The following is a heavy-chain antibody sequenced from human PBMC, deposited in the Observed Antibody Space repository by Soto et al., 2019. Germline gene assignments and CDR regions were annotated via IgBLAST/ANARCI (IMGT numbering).Heavy chain of an antibody. CDR2: ITSSSSYI. CDR1: GFTFSSHS. CDR3: AREPGVSSGWYVDY. V-gene: IGHV3-21*01. Sequence: GGSLRLSCAASGFTFSSHSMNWVRQAPGKGLEWVSSITSSSSYINYADSVKGRFTISRDNAKTSLYLQMNSLRAEDTAVYYCAREPGVSSGWYVDYWGQGTLVTVS. J-gene: IGHJ4*02. D-gene: IGHD6-19*01.